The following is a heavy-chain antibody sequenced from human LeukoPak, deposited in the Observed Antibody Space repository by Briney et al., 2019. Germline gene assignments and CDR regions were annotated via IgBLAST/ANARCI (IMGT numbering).Heavy chain of an antibody. V-gene: IGHV4-4*07. CDR2: INASGRT. Sequence: PSETLSLTCTVSGGSLSSSCWSWIRQTAGKGLEWIGRINASGRTNYNSSLKSRVTMSVDTSKNQFSLKVNSVTAADTAVYYCARGGRGFYYFDYWGQGTLVTVSS. CDR1: GGSLSSSC. J-gene: IGHJ4*02. CDR3: ARGGRGFYYFDY. D-gene: IGHD1-26*01.